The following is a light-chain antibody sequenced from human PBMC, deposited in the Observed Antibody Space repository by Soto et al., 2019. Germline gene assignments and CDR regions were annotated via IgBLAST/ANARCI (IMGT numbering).Light chain of an antibody. CDR1: QSVSPSS. CDR2: GAS. Sequence: EILLTQSPGTLSLSPGERATLSCRASQSVSPSSLAWYQQRPGQSPRLLIYGASSRATGIPDRFSGRGSGTDFTLIISRLEPEDFAVYYCQQRYNWPLTFGGGTKVDIK. V-gene: IGKV3D-20*02. CDR3: QQRYNWPLT. J-gene: IGKJ4*01.